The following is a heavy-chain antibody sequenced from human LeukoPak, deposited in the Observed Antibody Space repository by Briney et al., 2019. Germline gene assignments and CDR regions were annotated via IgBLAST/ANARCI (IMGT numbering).Heavy chain of an antibody. V-gene: IGHV4-34*01. D-gene: IGHD3-10*01. CDR3: ARGTEYYGSGSYYNGDY. CDR2: INHSRST. J-gene: IGHJ4*02. Sequence: SETLSLTCAVYGGSFSGYYWSWIRQPPGKGLEWIGEINHSRSTNYNPSLKSRVTISVDTSKNQFSLKLSSVTAADTAVYYCARGTEYYGSGSYYNGDYWGQGTLVTVSS. CDR1: GGSFSGYY.